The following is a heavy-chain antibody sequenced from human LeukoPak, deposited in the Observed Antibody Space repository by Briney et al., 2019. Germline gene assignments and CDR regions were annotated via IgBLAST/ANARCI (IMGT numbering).Heavy chain of an antibody. CDR1: GGSFSDYF. J-gene: IGHJ4*02. Sequence: SETLSLTCAVYGGSFSDYFWNWIRQTPGKGLECIGEINHGGGTKYNPSLKSRATISVDTSKKQFSLNLTSVTAADTAVYYCARGEDGTGDYRPTYFDSWGQGTLVTVSS. CDR3: ARGEDGTGDYRPTYFDS. D-gene: IGHD4-17*01. CDR2: INHGGGT. V-gene: IGHV4-34*01.